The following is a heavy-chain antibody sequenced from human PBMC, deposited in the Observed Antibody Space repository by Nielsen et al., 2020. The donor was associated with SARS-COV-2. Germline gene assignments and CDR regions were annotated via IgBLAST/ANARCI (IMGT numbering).Heavy chain of an antibody. CDR2: IYPGDSDT. D-gene: IGHD4-17*01. J-gene: IGHJ6*02. CDR1: GYSFTSYW. CDR3: ARSPTVTTRYYYYGMDV. V-gene: IGHV5-51*01. Sequence: GESLKISCKGSGYSFTSYWIGWVRQMPGKGLEWMGIIYPGDSDTRYSPSFQGQVTISADKSISTAYLQWSSLKASDTAMYYCARSPTVTTRYYYYGMDVWGQGTTVTVSS.